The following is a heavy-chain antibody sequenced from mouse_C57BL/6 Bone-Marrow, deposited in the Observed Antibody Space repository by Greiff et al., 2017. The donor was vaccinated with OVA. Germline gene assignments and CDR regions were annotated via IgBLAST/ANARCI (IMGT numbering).Heavy chain of an antibody. Sequence: QVQLQQPGAELVRPGSSVKLSCKASGYTFTSYWMDWVKQRPGQGLEWIGNIYPSDSETHYNQKFKDKATLTVDKSSSTAYMQLSSLTSEDSAVYYCARDYSNYGFAYWGQGTLVTVSA. J-gene: IGHJ3*01. D-gene: IGHD2-5*01. V-gene: IGHV1-61*01. CDR3: ARDYSNYGFAY. CDR1: GYTFTSYW. CDR2: IYPSDSET.